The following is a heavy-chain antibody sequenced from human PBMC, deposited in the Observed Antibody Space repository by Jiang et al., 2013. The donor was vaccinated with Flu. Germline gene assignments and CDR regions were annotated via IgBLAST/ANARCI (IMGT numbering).Heavy chain of an antibody. CDR1: GDSVSSNSAA. CDR3: ARTADPRHYYFDY. V-gene: IGHV6-1*01. J-gene: IGHJ4*02. Sequence: SQTLSLTCAISGDSVSSNSAAWDWIRQSPSRGLEWLGRTYYRSKWYNDYAVSVKSRIIINPDTPKNQFSLQLNSVTPEDTAVYYCARTADPRHYYFDYWGQGTLVTVSS. CDR2: TYYRSKWYN. D-gene: IGHD2-21*02.